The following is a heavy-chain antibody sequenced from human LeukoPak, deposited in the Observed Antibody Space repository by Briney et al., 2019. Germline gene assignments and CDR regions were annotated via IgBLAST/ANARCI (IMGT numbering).Heavy chain of an antibody. J-gene: IGHJ4*02. CDR1: GFTFSSYG. CDR2: ICNDGSNK. Sequence: GGSLRLSCAASGFTFSSYGMHWVRQAPGKGLEWVASICNDGSNKYYADSVKGRFTISRDNSKNTLYLQMNSLRAEDTAVYDCAREDYYDSSGYYLPFDYWGQGTLVTVSS. D-gene: IGHD3-22*01. CDR3: AREDYYDSSGYYLPFDY. V-gene: IGHV3-33*01.